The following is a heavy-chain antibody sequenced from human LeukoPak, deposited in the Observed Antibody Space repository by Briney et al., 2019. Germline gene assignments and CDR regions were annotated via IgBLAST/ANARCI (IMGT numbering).Heavy chain of an antibody. V-gene: IGHV3-20*04. J-gene: IGHJ6*03. Sequence: GGSLRLSCAASGFTFDDYGMSWVRQAPGKGLEWVSGINWNGGSTGYADSVKGRFTISRDNAKNSLYLQMNSLRAEDTAVYYCARDFSGSGSYLTPYYYYYYMDVWGKGTTVTVSS. CDR1: GFTFDDYG. CDR2: INWNGGST. CDR3: ARDFSGSGSYLTPYYYYYYMDV. D-gene: IGHD3-10*01.